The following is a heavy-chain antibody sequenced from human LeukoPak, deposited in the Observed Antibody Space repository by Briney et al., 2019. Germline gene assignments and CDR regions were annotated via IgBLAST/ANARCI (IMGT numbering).Heavy chain of an antibody. V-gene: IGHV3-23*01. Sequence: GGSLRLSCSASGFSFSAYGMHWVRQAPGKGLEWVSAISASGGSTYYADSVKGRFTISRDNSKNTLYLRMNSLRAEDTALYYCASARGYSSEDKWGQGTLVTVSS. CDR1: GFSFSAYG. J-gene: IGHJ4*02. CDR2: ISASGGST. CDR3: ASARGYSSEDK. D-gene: IGHD6-19*01.